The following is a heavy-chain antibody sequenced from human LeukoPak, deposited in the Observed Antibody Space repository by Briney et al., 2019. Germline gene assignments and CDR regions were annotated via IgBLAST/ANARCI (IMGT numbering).Heavy chain of an antibody. V-gene: IGHV4-39*01. D-gene: IGHD6-13*01. CDR3: ARQALQYSSSRIDY. J-gene: IGHJ4*02. CDR1: GGSISSYY. Sequence: PETLSLTCTVSGGSISSYYWGWIRQPPGKGLEWIGSIYYSGSTYYNPSLKSRVTISVDTSKNQFSLKLSSVTAADTAVYYCARQALQYSSSRIDYWGQGTLVTVSS. CDR2: IYYSGST.